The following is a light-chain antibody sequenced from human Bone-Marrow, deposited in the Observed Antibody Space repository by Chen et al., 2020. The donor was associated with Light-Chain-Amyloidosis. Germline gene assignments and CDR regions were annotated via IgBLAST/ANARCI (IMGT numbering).Light chain of an antibody. CDR1: SGSIATNY. Sequence: NFMLSQPHSVSESPGKTVIISCTRSSGSIATNYVQWYQQRPGSSPTTVLYEDDQRPSGVPDRFSGSVDRSSNSASLTISGLKTGDEADYYCQSYQGSSQGVFGGGTKLTVL. V-gene: IGLV6-57*01. CDR2: EDD. CDR3: QSYQGSSQGV. J-gene: IGLJ3*02.